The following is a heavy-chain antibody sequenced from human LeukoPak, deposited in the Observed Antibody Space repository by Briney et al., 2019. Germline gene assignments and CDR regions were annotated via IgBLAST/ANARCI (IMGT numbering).Heavy chain of an antibody. CDR3: ARVQLRYFDSLLYSYYMDV. Sequence: ASVKVSCKASGYAFTDYYLHWVRQAPGQGREWMGCVNSNSGNSGYAQKLQGRVTMTRNTSISTAYMELSSLRSEETAVYYCARVQLRYFDSLLYSYYMDVWGKGTTVTISS. J-gene: IGHJ6*03. CDR2: VNSNSGNS. V-gene: IGHV1-8*02. D-gene: IGHD3-9*01. CDR1: GYAFTDYY.